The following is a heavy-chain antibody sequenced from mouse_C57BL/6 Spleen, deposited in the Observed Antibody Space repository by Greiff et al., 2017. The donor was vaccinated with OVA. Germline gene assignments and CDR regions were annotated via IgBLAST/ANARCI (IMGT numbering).Heavy chain of an antibody. CDR1: GYAFSSYW. CDR2: IYPGDGDT. V-gene: IGHV1-80*01. J-gene: IGHJ1*03. CDR3: ARLRTPYWYFDV. D-gene: IGHD1-1*01. Sequence: QVQLQQSGAELVKPGASVKISCKASGYAFSSYWMNWVKQRPGKGLEWIGQIYPGDGDTNYNGKFKGKATLTADKSSSTAYMQLSSLTSEDSAVYFCARLRTPYWYFDVWGTGTTVTVSS.